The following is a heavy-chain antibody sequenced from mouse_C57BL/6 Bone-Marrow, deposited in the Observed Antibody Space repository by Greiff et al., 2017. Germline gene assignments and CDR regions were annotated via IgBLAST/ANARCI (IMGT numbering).Heavy chain of an antibody. Sequence: QVHVKQSGPGLVQPSQSLSITCTVSGFSLTSYGVHWVRQSPGKGLEWLGVIWSGGSTDYNAAFISRLSISKDNSKSQVFFKMNSLQADDAAIYYCAPHPSTVVATDYAMDYWGQGTSVTVSS. CDR1: GFSLTSYG. J-gene: IGHJ4*01. V-gene: IGHV2-2*01. CDR2: IWSGGST. D-gene: IGHD1-1*01. CDR3: APHPSTVVATDYAMDY.